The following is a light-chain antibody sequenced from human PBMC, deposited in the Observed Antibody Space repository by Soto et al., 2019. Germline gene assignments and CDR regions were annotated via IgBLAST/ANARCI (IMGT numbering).Light chain of an antibody. V-gene: IGLV4-69*01. J-gene: IGLJ2*01. CDR1: SGHSSYA. CDR2: LNSDGSH. Sequence: QSVLTQSPPASASLGASVKLTCTLSSGHSSYAIAWHQQQPEKGPRYLMKLNSDGSHSKGDGIPDRFSGSSSGAERYLTISSLQSEDEADYYCQTWGTGIVVFGGGTQLTVL. CDR3: QTWGTGIVV.